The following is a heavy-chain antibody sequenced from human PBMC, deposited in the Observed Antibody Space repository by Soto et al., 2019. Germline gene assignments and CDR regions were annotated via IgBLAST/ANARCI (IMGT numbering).Heavy chain of an antibody. CDR2: ISSSSSTI. CDR1: VFTFSSYS. CDR3: AREAGTWHLPLNWFDP. Sequence: PGESLKISCAASVFTFSSYSMNWVRQAPGKGLEWVSYISSSSSTIYYADSVKGRFTISRDNAKNSLYLQMNSLRDEDTAVYYCAREAGTWHLPLNWFDPWGQGTLVTVSS. V-gene: IGHV3-48*02. D-gene: IGHD6-19*01. J-gene: IGHJ5*02.